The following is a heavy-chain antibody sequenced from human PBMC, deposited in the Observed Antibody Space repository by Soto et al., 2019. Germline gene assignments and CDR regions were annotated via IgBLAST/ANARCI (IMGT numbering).Heavy chain of an antibody. CDR3: AREGDCTNGVCFDS. V-gene: IGHV4-31*03. CDR1: GFSITSGGYS. CDR2: IYHSGIT. J-gene: IGHJ4*02. Sequence: QVQLQESGPGLVKPSQTLSLMCTVSGFSITSGGYSWIWIRQHPGKGLEWLGYIYHSGITYYNPSLKSRVSISVDTSKNQFSLELSSVTAADTAMYYCAREGDCTNGVCFDSWGQGTLVTVSS. D-gene: IGHD2-8*01.